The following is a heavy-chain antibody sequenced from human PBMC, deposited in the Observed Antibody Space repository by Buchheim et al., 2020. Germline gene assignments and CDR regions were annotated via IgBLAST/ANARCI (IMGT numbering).Heavy chain of an antibody. CDR1: GYNFDNYW. V-gene: IGHV5-51*01. Sequence: EVQLVQSGAELKKPGESLKISCKGSGYNFDNYWIGWVRQKSGEGLEWVGLIYPGDSETRYSPAFQGQVTITADKSIRTAFLQWRSLKASDSAVDYCARRGTSTTWYGDWFDPWGQGTL. CDR3: ARRGTSTTWYGDWFDP. J-gene: IGHJ5*02. D-gene: IGHD2-2*01. CDR2: IYPGDSET.